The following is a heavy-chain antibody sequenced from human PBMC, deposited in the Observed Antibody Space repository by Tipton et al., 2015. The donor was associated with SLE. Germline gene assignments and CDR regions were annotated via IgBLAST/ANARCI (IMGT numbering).Heavy chain of an antibody. D-gene: IGHD4-23*01. Sequence: GLVKPSETLSLTCTVSGGSITSHYWSWIRQPPGKELEWIGYIYYSGYTNYNPSLKSRVTMSLDTSKSQFSLRLSSVTAADTAMYYCARSNGNVGRFDYWGQGTLVTVSS. J-gene: IGHJ4*02. V-gene: IGHV4-59*11. CDR3: ARSNGNVGRFDY. CDR2: IYYSGYT. CDR1: GGSITSHY.